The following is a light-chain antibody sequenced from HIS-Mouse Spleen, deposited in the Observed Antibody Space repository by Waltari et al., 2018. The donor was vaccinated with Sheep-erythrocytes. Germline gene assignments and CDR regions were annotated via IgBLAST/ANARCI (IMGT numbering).Light chain of an antibody. CDR1: NIGSKS. CDR3: QVWDSSSDHLWV. J-gene: IGLJ3*02. Sequence: SYVLTQPPSVSVAPGQTARITCGGNNIGSKSVHWYQQKPGQAPVLVVYDDRDRPSGVPERFSGSNSGNTATLTISRVEAGDEADYYCQVWDSSSDHLWVFGGGTKLTVL. V-gene: IGLV3-21*02. CDR2: DDR.